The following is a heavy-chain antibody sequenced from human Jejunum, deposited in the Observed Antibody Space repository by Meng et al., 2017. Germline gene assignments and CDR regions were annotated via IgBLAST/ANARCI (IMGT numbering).Heavy chain of an antibody. Sequence: ASVKVSCKASGYILTNYYIHWVRQAPGQGLEWMGRINPSDGRSIDAEKFQGRVTMTRDTSTSTIYMELSSLRSGDTAIYYCARESNYYGTGSPFDYWGQGTLGTVSS. D-gene: IGHD3-10*01. J-gene: IGHJ4*02. V-gene: IGHV1-46*01. CDR2: INPSDGRS. CDR1: GYILTNYY. CDR3: ARESNYYGTGSPFDY.